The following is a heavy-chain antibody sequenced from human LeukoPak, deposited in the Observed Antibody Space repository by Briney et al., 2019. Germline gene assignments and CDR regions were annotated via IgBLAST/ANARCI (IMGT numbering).Heavy chain of an antibody. V-gene: IGHV4-38-2*02. D-gene: IGHD2-2*01. CDR1: GYSISSGYY. CDR3: ARDIVVVPAGRYFDY. CDR2: IYHSGST. J-gene: IGHJ4*02. Sequence: SETLSLTCTVSGYSISSGYYWGWIRQPPGKGLEWIGSIYHSGSTYYNPSLKSRVTISVDRSKNQFSLKLSSVTAADTAVYYCARDIVVVPAGRYFDYWGQGTLVTVSS.